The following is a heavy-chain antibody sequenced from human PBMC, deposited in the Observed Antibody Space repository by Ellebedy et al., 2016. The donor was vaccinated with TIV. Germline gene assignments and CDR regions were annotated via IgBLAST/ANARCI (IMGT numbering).Heavy chain of an antibody. CDR1: GFAFTTCA. CDR3: AKLAGIHPWYFDH. J-gene: IGHJ4*02. Sequence: GESLKISCAASGFAFTTCAMSWVRQAPGKGLEWVSTIFRDGGTTYYADSVKGRFTISRDNSKDTLSLQMNSLRAEDTAVYYCAKLAGIHPWYFDHWGQGTLVPGSS. D-gene: IGHD2-15*01. V-gene: IGHV3-23*01. CDR2: IFRDGGTT.